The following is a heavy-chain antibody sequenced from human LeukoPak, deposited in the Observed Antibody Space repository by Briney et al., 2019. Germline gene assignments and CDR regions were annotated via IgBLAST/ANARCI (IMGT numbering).Heavy chain of an antibody. Sequence: SETLSLTCTVSGGSISGSYWSWILQSPGKGLELIGYVSYSGSTTYNPTFKSRVTISVDTPRNQFSLKLNSVTAADAAVYYCARRGCPGGTCYLDYWGQGALVTVSS. CDR1: GGSISGSY. V-gene: IGHV4-59*01. D-gene: IGHD2-8*02. CDR3: ARRGCPGGTCYLDY. J-gene: IGHJ4*02. CDR2: VSYSGST.